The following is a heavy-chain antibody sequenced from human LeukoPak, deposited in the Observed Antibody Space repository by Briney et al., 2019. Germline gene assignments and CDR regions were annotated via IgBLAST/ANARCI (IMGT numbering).Heavy chain of an antibody. CDR3: ARNAGYRRAFAY. V-gene: IGHV4-34*01. D-gene: IGHD6-13*01. CDR1: GFTFSSYA. Sequence: GSLRLSCAASGFTFSSYAMSWIRQPPGKGLEWIGEINHSGSTNYNPSLKSRVTISVDTSKNQFSLKLSSVTAADTAVYYCARNAGYRRAFAYWGQGTLVTVSS. CDR2: INHSGST. J-gene: IGHJ4*02.